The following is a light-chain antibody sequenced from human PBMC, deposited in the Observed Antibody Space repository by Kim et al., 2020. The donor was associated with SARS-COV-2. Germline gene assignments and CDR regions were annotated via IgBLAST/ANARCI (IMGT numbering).Light chain of an antibody. CDR1: QSISIN. V-gene: IGKV3-15*01. J-gene: IGKJ4*01. CDR3: QQYNRWPLT. Sequence: SVSPGERATLFCRASQSISINLAWFQHNPGQSPRLLIFGASSRATGIPARFSGSGSGTEFTLTIDDLQSDDVADYFCQQYNRWPLTFGGGTRVEI. CDR2: GAS.